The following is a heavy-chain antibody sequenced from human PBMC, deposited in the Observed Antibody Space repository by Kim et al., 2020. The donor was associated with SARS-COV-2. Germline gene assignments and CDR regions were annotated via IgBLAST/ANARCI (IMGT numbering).Heavy chain of an antibody. J-gene: IGHJ6*02. V-gene: IGHV3-53*01. CDR2: LYRGGGT. D-gene: IGHD1-20*01. Sequence: GGSLRLSCDASGFTVSTHYMSWVRQAPGKGLEWVSSLYRGGGTYYADSVTGRFTISRDNSKNTLYLQLNSLRAEDTAVYYCARGNNWNVVGMDAWGQGTTVTVSS. CDR3: ARGNNWNVVGMDA. CDR1: GFTVSTHY.